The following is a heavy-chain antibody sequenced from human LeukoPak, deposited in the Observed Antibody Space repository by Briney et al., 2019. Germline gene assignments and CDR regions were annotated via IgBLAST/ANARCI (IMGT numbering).Heavy chain of an antibody. CDR2: INHSGST. Sequence: PSETLSLTCTVSGGSISSYYWSWIRQPPGKGLEWIGEINHSGSTNYNPSLKSRVTISVDTSKNQFSLKLSSVTAADTAVYYCARRYSDASGMTSEIWGQGTMVTVSS. J-gene: IGHJ3*02. CDR1: GGSISSYY. D-gene: IGHD1-26*01. CDR3: ARRYSDASGMTSEI. V-gene: IGHV4-34*01.